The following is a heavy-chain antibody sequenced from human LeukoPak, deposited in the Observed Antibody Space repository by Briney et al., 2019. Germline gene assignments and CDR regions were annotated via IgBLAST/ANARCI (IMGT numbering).Heavy chain of an antibody. J-gene: IGHJ4*02. V-gene: IGHV3-23*01. CDR3: AKVARRSSLVYYFDY. Sequence: GGSLRLSCAASGFTFSSYGMSWVRQAPGKGLEWVSAISGSGGSTYYADSVKGRFTISRDNSKNTLYLQMNSLRAEDTAVYYCAKVARRSSLVYYFDYRGQGTLVTVSS. CDR2: ISGSGGST. D-gene: IGHD2-8*01. CDR1: GFTFSSYG.